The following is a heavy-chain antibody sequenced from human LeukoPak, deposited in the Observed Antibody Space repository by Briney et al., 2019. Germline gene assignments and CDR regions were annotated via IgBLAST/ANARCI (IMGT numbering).Heavy chain of an antibody. Sequence: GGSLRLSCAASGFSFSNYWMHWVRQAPGKGLVWVSRINSDGINTSYADSVKGRFTISRDNAKNTLNLQMNSLRAEDTAVYYCARDLGQYYDTSDNWFDPWGQGTLVTVSS. CDR1: GFSFSNYW. J-gene: IGHJ5*02. D-gene: IGHD3-22*01. CDR3: ARDLGQYYDTSDNWFDP. CDR2: INSDGINT. V-gene: IGHV3-74*01.